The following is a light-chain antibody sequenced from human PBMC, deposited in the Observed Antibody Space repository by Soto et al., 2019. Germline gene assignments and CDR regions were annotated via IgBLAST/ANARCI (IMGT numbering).Light chain of an antibody. Sequence: DIQMTQSPSSLSASVGDRVTITCRASQSISTNLSWYQKKPGKAPKLLISGASSLQSGVPSRFSGSGSGTDFSLTISSLQPEDFATYFCQQSYSTLYSFGQGTNLEIK. CDR1: QSISTN. CDR2: GAS. V-gene: IGKV1-39*01. CDR3: QQSYSTLYS. J-gene: IGKJ2*03.